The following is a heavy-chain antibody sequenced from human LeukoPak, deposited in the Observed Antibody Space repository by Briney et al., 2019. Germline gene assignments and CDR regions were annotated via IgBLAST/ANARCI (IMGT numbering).Heavy chain of an antibody. CDR2: INHSGST. D-gene: IGHD2-2*01. CDR1: GGSFSGYY. Sequence: PSETLSLTCAVYGGSFSGYYWSWIRQPPGKGLEWIGEINHSGSTNYNPSLKSRVTISVDTSKNQFSLKLSSVTAADTAVYYCAISSCSSTSCSPLPYYYYYYGMDVWGQGTTVTVSS. CDR3: AISSCSSTSCSPLPYYYYYYGMDV. V-gene: IGHV4-34*01. J-gene: IGHJ6*02.